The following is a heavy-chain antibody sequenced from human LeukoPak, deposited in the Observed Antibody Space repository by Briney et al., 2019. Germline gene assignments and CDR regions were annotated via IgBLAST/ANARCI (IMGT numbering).Heavy chain of an antibody. Sequence: LSGGSLRLSCAASGNYWMHWVRQAPGKGLVWVSHINSDGSWTSYADSVKGRFTISKDNAKNTVYLQMNSLRAEDTAVYHCVSFYETYWGRGTLVTVSS. CDR3: VSFYETY. V-gene: IGHV3-74*01. J-gene: IGHJ4*02. D-gene: IGHD2/OR15-2a*01. CDR2: INSDGSWT. CDR1: GNYW.